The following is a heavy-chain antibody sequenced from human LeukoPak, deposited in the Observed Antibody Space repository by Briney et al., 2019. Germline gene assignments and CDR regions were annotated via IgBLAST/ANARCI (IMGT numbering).Heavy chain of an antibody. V-gene: IGHV4-31*03. CDR1: GGSISSGGYY. D-gene: IGHD6-19*01. J-gene: IGHJ2*01. Sequence: PSETLSLTCTVSGGSISSGGYYWSWIRQHPGKGLEWIGYIYYSGSTYYNPSLKSRVAISVDTSKNQFSLKLSSVTAADTAVYYCARGAYSSGWYWYFDLWGRGTLVTVSS. CDR3: ARGAYSSGWYWYFDL. CDR2: IYYSGST.